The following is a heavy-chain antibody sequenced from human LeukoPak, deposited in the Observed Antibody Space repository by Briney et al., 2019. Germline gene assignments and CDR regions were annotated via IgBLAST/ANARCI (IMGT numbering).Heavy chain of an antibody. V-gene: IGHV1-2*02. J-gene: IGHJ4*02. CDR3: ARDEDYYDSSGYSH. CDR2: INPNSGGT. Sequence: ASVKVSCKASGYTFTGYYMHWVRQAPGQGLEWMGWINPNSGGTNYAQKFQGRVTMTRDTSISTAYMELSRLRSDDTAVYYCARDEDYYDSSGYSHWGQGTLVTVSS. D-gene: IGHD3-22*01. CDR1: GYTFTGYY.